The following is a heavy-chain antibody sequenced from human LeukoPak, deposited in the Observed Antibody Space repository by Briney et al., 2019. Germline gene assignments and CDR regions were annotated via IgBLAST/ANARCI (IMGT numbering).Heavy chain of an antibody. CDR1: GYTFTSYD. CDR3: ARRQIQVRYFDWLSNQNNWFDP. D-gene: IGHD3-9*01. CDR2: TNPNSGNT. Sequence: ASVKVSCKASGYTFTSYDINWVRQATGQGLEWMGWTNPNSGNTGYAQKFQGRVTMTRNTSISTAYMELSSLRSEDTAVYYCARRQIQVRYFDWLSNQNNWFDPWGQGTLVTVSS. J-gene: IGHJ5*02. V-gene: IGHV1-8*01.